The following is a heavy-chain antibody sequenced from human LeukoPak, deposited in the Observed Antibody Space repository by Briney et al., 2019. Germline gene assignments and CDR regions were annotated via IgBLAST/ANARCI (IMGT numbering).Heavy chain of an antibody. CDR3: ARGGIAAAGYYFDY. Sequence: ASVKVSCKASGYTFTSYDINWVRQATGQGLEWMGWMNPNSGNTGYAQKFQGRATMTRNTSISTAYMELSSLRSEDTAVYYCARGGIAAAGYYFDYWGQGTLVTVSS. D-gene: IGHD6-13*01. CDR1: GYTFTSYD. CDR2: MNPNSGNT. J-gene: IGHJ4*02. V-gene: IGHV1-8*01.